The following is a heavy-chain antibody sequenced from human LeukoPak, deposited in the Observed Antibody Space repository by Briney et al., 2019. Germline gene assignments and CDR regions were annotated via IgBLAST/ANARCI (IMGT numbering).Heavy chain of an antibody. J-gene: IGHJ4*02. CDR3: VRGTGY. CDR2: ISSNGDNT. Sequence: GGSLRLSCSVSGFTFSTYVMHWVRQAPGKGLEYVSAISSNGDNTYYADSVKGRFTISRDKSKNTLYLQMSSLRADDTAVYYCVRGTGYWGQGTLVTVSS. CDR1: GFTFSTYV. V-gene: IGHV3-64D*06.